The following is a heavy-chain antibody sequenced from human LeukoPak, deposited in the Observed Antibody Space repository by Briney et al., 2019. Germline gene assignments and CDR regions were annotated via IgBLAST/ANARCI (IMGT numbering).Heavy chain of an antibody. V-gene: IGHV4-59*12. CDR1: GDSISSYY. J-gene: IGHJ4*02. CDR2: IYYSGST. Sequence: SETLSLTCTVSGDSISSYYWSWLRQPPGKGLEWIGYIYYSGSTYYNPSLKSRVTISVDTSKNQFSLKLSSVTAADTAVYYCAREIVVVPAAYDYWGQGTLVTVSS. D-gene: IGHD2-2*01. CDR3: AREIVVVPAAYDY.